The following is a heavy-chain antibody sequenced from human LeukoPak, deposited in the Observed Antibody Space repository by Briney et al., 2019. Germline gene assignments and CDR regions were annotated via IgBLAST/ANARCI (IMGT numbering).Heavy chain of an antibody. D-gene: IGHD6-13*01. CDR1: GYPFSSYY. CDR3: ARAHSSSWTFDY. CDR2: INPNSGGT. V-gene: IGHV1-2*02. Sequence: ASVKVSCKASGYPFSSYYINWVRQAPGQGLEWMGWINPNSGGTNYAQKFQGRVTMTRDTSISTAYMELSRLRSDDTAVYYCARAHSSSWTFDYWGQGTLVTVSS. J-gene: IGHJ4*02.